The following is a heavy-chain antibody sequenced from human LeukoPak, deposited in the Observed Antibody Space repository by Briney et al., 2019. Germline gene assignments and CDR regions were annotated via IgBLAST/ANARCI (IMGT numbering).Heavy chain of an antibody. D-gene: IGHD2-21*02. J-gene: IGHJ5*02. CDR1: GGSISSGGYY. CDR3: ARVGCGGDCYIYNWFDP. CDR2: IYYSGST. Sequence: SETLSLTCTVSGGSISSGGYYWSWIRQHPGKGLEWIGYIYYSGSTYYNPSLKSRVTISVDTSKNQFSLKLSSVTAADTAVYYCARVGCGGDCYIYNWFDPWGQGTLVTVSS. V-gene: IGHV4-31*03.